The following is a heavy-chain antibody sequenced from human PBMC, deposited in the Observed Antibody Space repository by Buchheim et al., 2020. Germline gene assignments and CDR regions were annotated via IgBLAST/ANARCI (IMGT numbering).Heavy chain of an antibody. CDR3: ARALYSSGWFDP. D-gene: IGHD6-19*01. CDR1: GGSFSGYY. Sequence: QVQLQQWGAGLLKPSETLSLTCAVYGGSFSGYYWSWIRQPPGKGLEWIGEINHSGSANYNPSLKSRVTISVDTSKNQFSLKLSSVTAADTAVYYCARALYSSGWFDPWGQGTL. V-gene: IGHV4-34*01. J-gene: IGHJ5*02. CDR2: INHSGSA.